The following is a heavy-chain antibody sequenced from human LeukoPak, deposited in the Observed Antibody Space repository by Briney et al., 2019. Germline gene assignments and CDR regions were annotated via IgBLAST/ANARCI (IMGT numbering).Heavy chain of an antibody. V-gene: IGHV1-18*01. Sequence: RASVKVSFKASGYTFTIYGISWVRQAPGQGLEWMGWISAYNGNTNYAQKLQGRVTMTTDTSTSTAYIELRRLRSDHTAVSYCESVRRIFMTTVTQHSFDPWGQGTLVTVSS. CDR1: GYTFTIYG. J-gene: IGHJ5*02. D-gene: IGHD4-17*01. CDR2: ISAYNGNT. CDR3: ESVRRIFMTTVTQHSFDP.